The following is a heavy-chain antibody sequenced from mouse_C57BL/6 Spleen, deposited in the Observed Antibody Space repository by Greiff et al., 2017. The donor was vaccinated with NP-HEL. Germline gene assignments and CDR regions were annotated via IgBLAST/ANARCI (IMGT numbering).Heavy chain of an antibody. CDR3: ARRSVWLRRGFDY. CDR1: GYTFTSYW. J-gene: IGHJ2*01. Sequence: QVQLQQPGAELVKPGASVKMSCKASGYTFTSYWITWVKQRPGQGLEWIGDIYPGSGSTNYNEKFKSKATLTVDTSSSTAYMQLSSLTSEDSAVYYCARRSVWLRRGFDYWGQGTTLTVSS. D-gene: IGHD2-2*01. V-gene: IGHV1-55*01. CDR2: IYPGSGST.